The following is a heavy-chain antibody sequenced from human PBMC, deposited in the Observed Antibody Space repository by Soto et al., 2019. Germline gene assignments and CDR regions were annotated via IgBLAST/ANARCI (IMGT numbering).Heavy chain of an antibody. CDR2: ISAYNGNT. V-gene: IGHV1-18*01. Sequence: ASVKVSCKASGYPFSSYGITWVRQAPGQRHEWMGWISAYNGNTNYAQKLQGRVTITTDTSTSTAYMELRILRSDVTAVFYCARVLTPTKQVLGGYYYGMDVWGQGTTVTVSS. CDR3: ARVLTPTKQVLGGYYYGMDV. D-gene: IGHD3-16*01. CDR1: GYPFSSYG. J-gene: IGHJ6*02.